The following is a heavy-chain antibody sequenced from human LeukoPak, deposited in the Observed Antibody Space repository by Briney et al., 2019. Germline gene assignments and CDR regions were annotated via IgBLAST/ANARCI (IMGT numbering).Heavy chain of an antibody. Sequence: SETPSLTCTVSGGSISSYYWSWLRQPPGKGLEWIGHIFYSGSTNYNPFLDSRVTISVDTSKNQLSLKLNSVTAADTAVYYCARGGPTVTAFASFDYWGQGTLVTVSS. CDR2: IFYSGST. V-gene: IGHV4-59*01. CDR1: GGSISSYY. J-gene: IGHJ4*02. CDR3: ARGGPTVTAFASFDY. D-gene: IGHD4-11*01.